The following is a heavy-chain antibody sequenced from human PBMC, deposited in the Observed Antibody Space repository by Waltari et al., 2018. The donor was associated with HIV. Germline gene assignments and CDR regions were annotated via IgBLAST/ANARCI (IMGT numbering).Heavy chain of an antibody. CDR3: ATEGSSIALAY. J-gene: IGHJ4*02. CDR1: GFQSNHCW. CDR2: LHQTLQVK. V-gene: IGHV3-7*04. D-gene: IGHD2-2*01. Sequence: EVQLSESGGRSVKPGEYLILSCDASGFQSNHCWLSWGRQIQGNGRGWVTNLHQTLQVKDDSEAVRGRSAVSRYNAKSSMVLQMTKLTLDDTAVYYWATEGSSIALAYWGPGTMVTVFS.